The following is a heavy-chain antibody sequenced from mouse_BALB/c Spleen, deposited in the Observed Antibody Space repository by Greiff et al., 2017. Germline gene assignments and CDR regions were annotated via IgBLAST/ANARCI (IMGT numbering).Heavy chain of an antibody. CDR3: ARLWKGDYYAMDY. J-gene: IGHJ4*01. CDR1: GFTFSSFG. D-gene: IGHD1-1*02. V-gene: IGHV5-17*02. Sequence: EVNVVESGGGLVQPGGSRKLSCAASGFTFSSFGMHWVRQAPEKGLEWVAYISSGSSTIYYADTVKGRFTISRDNPKNTLFLQMTSLRSEDTAMYYCARLWKGDYYAMDYWGQGTSVTVSS. CDR2: ISSGSSTI.